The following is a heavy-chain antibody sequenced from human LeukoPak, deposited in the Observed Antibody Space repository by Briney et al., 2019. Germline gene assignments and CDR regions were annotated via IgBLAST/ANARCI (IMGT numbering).Heavy chain of an antibody. CDR1: GFTFSSYG. D-gene: IGHD6-13*01. V-gene: IGHV3-23*01. CDR3: ASGSGYSSSWYYFDY. CDR2: ISNNGGST. J-gene: IGHJ4*02. Sequence: GGSLRLSCAASGFTFSSYGMSWVRQAPGKGLEWVSAISNNGGSTYYADSVKGRFTISRDNAKNSLYLQMNSLRAEDTAVYYCASGSGYSSSWYYFDYWGQGTLVTVSS.